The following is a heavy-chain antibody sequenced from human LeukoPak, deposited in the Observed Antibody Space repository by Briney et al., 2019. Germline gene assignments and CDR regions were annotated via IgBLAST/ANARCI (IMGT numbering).Heavy chain of an antibody. J-gene: IGHJ4*02. Sequence: PGGSLRLSCAVSGITLSNNGMSWVRPAPGQGLEWVAGISDSGGRTNYADSVKGRFTISRDNPKNTLSLQTNSLRTEDTAVYFCAKRGVVIRGFLVGFHKEAYYYDSWGQGALVTVPS. V-gene: IGHV3-23*01. D-gene: IGHD3-10*01. CDR1: GITLSNNG. CDR3: AKRGVVIRGFLVGFHKEAYYYDS. CDR2: ISDSGGRT.